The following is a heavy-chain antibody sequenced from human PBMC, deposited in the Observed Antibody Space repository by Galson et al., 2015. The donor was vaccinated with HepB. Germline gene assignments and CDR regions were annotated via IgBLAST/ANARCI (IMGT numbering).Heavy chain of an antibody. V-gene: IGHV6-1*01. CDR1: GDSVSSNSAA. Sequence: CAISGDSVSSNSAAWNWIRQSPSRGLEWLGRTYYRSKWYNDYAVSVKSRITINPDTSKNQFSLQLNSVTPEDTAVYYCAKGNKFSSGVYYYYYMDVWGKGTTVTVSS. CDR3: AKGNKFSSGVYYYYYMDV. CDR2: TYYRSKWYN. J-gene: IGHJ6*03. D-gene: IGHD6-19*01.